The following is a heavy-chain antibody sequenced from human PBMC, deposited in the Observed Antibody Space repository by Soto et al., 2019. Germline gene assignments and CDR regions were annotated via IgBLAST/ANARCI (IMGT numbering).Heavy chain of an antibody. CDR2: INPSGGST. V-gene: IGHV1-46*01. Sequence: ASVKVSCKASGYTLTSYYMHWVRQATGQGLEWMGIINPSGGSTSYAQKSQGRGTMTRDTSTSTVYMEMSSLRSEDTAVYYCARDSYYGSGSYGCYYGMDVWGQETTVTLSS. J-gene: IGHJ6*02. CDR1: GYTLTSYY. CDR3: ARDSYYGSGSYGCYYGMDV. D-gene: IGHD3-10*01.